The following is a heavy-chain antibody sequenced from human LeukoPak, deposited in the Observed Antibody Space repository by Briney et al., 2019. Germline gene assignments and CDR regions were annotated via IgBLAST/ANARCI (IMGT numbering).Heavy chain of an antibody. Sequence: GGSLRLSCAASGFIFDDFGMSWVRQAPGKGLEWVSGISPSADIKYYADSVKGRFTISRDNSKNMLYLEVISLTADDTAVYYCAKDDAWLRFGEWSQGTLVTVSS. CDR2: ISPSADIK. CDR1: GFIFDDFG. V-gene: IGHV3-23*01. CDR3: AKDDAWLRFGE. D-gene: IGHD3-10*01. J-gene: IGHJ4*02.